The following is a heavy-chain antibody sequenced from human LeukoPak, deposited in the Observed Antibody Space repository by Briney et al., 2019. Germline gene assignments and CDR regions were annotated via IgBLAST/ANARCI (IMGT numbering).Heavy chain of an antibody. V-gene: IGHV4-30-2*01. Sequence: SETLSLTCAVSGGSISSGGYSWSWIRQPPGKGLEWIGYIYHSGSTYYNPSLKSRVTISVDRSKNQFSLKLSSVTAADTAVYYCAGSPSIAAAAFLFHIWGQGTMVTVSS. D-gene: IGHD6-13*01. CDR2: IYHSGST. J-gene: IGHJ3*02. CDR1: GGSISSGGYS. CDR3: AGSPSIAAAAFLFHI.